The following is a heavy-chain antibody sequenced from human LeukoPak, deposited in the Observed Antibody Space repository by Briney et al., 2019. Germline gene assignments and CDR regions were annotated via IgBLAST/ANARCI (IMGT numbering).Heavy chain of an antibody. CDR2: INPNSGGT. CDR1: GYTFTGYY. CDR3: ARVSSGWYADDAFDI. D-gene: IGHD6-19*01. Sequence: GASVKVSCKASGYTFTGYYMHWVRQAPGQGLEWMGWINPNSGGTNYAQKFQGRVTMTRDTSISTAYMELSRLRSDDTAVYYCARVSSGWYADDAFDIWGQGTMVTVSS. J-gene: IGHJ3*02. V-gene: IGHV1-2*02.